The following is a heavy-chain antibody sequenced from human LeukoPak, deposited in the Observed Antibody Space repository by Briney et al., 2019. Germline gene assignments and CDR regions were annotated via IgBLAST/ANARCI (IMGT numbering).Heavy chain of an antibody. CDR3: ARVRGFGELLHWYFDL. CDR2: INPSGGST. V-gene: IGHV1-46*01. D-gene: IGHD3-10*01. J-gene: IGHJ2*01. Sequence: GASVKVSCKASGYTFTSYYMHWVRQAPGQGLEWMGIINPSGGSTSYAQKFQGRVTMTRDTSTSTVYMELSSLRSEDTAVYYCARVRGFGELLHWYFDLWGRGTLVTVSS. CDR1: GYTFTSYY.